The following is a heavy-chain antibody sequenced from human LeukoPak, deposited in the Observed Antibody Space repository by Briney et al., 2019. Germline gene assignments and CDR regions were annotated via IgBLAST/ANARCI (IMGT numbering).Heavy chain of an antibody. V-gene: IGHV4-39*07. CDR3: ARERSLMVRDRGWFDP. J-gene: IGHJ5*02. Sequence: PSETLSLTCTVSGGSISSSSYYWGWIRQPPGKGLEWIGRIYTSGSTNYNPSLKSRVTMSVDTSKNQFSLKLSSVTAADTAVYYCARERSLMVRDRGWFDPWGQGTLVTVSS. CDR1: GGSISSSSYY. D-gene: IGHD3-10*01. CDR2: IYTSGST.